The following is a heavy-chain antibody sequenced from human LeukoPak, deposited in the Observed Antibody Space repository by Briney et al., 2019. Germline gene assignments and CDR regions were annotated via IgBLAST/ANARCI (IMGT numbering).Heavy chain of an antibody. V-gene: IGHV1-69*05. D-gene: IGHD4-17*01. J-gene: IGHJ6*03. CDR2: IIPIFGTA. CDR3: AGGRTVGLRDYYYMDV. CDR1: GGTFSSYA. Sequence: SVKVSCKASGGTFSSYAISWVRQAPGQGLEWMGGIIPIFGTANYAQKFQGRVTITTDESTSTAYMELSSLRSEDTAVYYCAGGRTVGLRDYYYMDVWGKGTTVTVSS.